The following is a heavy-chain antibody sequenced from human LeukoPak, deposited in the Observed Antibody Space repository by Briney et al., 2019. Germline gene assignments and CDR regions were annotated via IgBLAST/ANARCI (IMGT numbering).Heavy chain of an antibody. V-gene: IGHV3-74*01. J-gene: IGHJ5*02. D-gene: IGHD2-2*01. CDR1: GFTFSSYW. CDR3: ARGVGYCSSTSCYWWFDP. Sequence: GGSLRLSCAASGFTFSSYWMHWVRQAPGKGLVWVSRISSDGSSTSYADSVKGRFTISRDNAKNTLYLQMNSLRAEDTAVYYCARGVGYCSSTSCYWWFDPWGQGTLVTVSS. CDR2: ISSDGSST.